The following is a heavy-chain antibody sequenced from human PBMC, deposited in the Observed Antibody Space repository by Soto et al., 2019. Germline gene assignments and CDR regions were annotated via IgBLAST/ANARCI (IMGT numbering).Heavy chain of an antibody. CDR2: IKYDGSDK. CDR1: GFTFSSYG. CDR3: ASLLGTITTFYN. Sequence: GGSLRLSCAASGFTFSSYGMHWVRQAPGKGLEWVADIKYDGSDKYYVDSVKGRFTVSRDNAKNSLYLQMNSLRAEDTAVYYCASLLGTITTFYNWGQGTLVTVSS. V-gene: IGHV3-7*01. J-gene: IGHJ4*02. D-gene: IGHD1-7*01.